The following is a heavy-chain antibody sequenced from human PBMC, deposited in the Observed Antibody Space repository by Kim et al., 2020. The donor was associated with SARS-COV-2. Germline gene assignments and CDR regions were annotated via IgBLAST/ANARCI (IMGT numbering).Heavy chain of an antibody. CDR2: QDGSAK. Sequence: QDGSAKFYADSVEGRFTVSRDNTKNSLYLQINSLRSEDTAVYFCVRGVDFWGQGTMVTVAS. V-gene: IGHV3-7*01. CDR3: VRGVDF. J-gene: IGHJ4*02.